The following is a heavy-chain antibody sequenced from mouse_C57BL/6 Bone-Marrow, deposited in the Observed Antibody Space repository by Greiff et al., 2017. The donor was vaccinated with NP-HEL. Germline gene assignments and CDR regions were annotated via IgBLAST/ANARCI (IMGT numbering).Heavy chain of an antibody. D-gene: IGHD2-5*01. V-gene: IGHV1-54*01. CDR2: INPGSGGT. J-gene: IGHJ3*01. Sequence: QVQLQQSGAELVRPGTSVKVSCKASGYAFTNYLIEWVKQRPGQGLEWIGVINPGSGGTNYNEKFKGKATLTADKSSSTAYMQLSSLTSEDSAVYFCARDIYSNFFAYWGQGTLVTVSA. CDR3: ARDIYSNFFAY. CDR1: GYAFTNYL.